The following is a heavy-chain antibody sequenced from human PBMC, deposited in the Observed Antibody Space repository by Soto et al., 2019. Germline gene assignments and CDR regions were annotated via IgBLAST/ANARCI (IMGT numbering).Heavy chain of an antibody. J-gene: IGHJ6*02. Sequence: QVQLVQSGAEVKKPGSSVKVSCKASGGTFSSYAISWVRQAPGQVLEWMGGIIPISGTANYAQKFQGRVTIIADESTSTAYLELSSVRCEDTAVYYWARCQGSSTSLEIYYYYYCGMDVWGQGTTVTVSS. CDR1: GGTFSSYA. V-gene: IGHV1-69*01. CDR2: IIPISGTA. D-gene: IGHD2-2*01. CDR3: ARCQGSSTSLEIYYYYYCGMDV.